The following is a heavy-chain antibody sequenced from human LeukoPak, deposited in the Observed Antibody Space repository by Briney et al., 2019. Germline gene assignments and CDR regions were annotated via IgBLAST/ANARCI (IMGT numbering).Heavy chain of an antibody. D-gene: IGHD1-26*01. CDR2: IYYSGST. J-gene: IGHJ4*02. CDR3: ARAVDAVGATSDY. Sequence: SETLSLTCAVYGGSFSSYYWSWIRQPPGKGLEWIGYIYYSGSTNYNPSLKSRVTISVDTSKNQFSLKLSSVTAADTAVYYCARAVDAVGATSDYWGQGTLVTVSS. CDR1: GGSFSSYY. V-gene: IGHV4-59*01.